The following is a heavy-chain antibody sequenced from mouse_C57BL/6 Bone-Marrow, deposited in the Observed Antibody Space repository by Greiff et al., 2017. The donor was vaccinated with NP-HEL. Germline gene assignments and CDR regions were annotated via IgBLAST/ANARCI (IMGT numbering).Heavy chain of an antibody. CDR3: VRGYYGSSYLYWYFDV. D-gene: IGHD1-1*01. J-gene: IGHJ1*03. CDR1: GFTFNTYA. CDR2: IRSKSSNYAT. V-gene: IGHV10-3*01. Sequence: DVMLVESGGGLVQPKGSLKLSCAASGFTFNTYAMHWVRQAPGKGLEWVARIRSKSSNYATYYADSVKDRFTISRDDSQSMLYLQMNNLKTEDTAMYYCVRGYYGSSYLYWYFDVWGTGTTVTVSS.